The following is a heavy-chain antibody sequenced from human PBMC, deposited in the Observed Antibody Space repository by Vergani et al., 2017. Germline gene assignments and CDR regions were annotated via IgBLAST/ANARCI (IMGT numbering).Heavy chain of an antibody. CDR3: ARVKVYDAGAFDI. CDR1: GFTFISYS. CDR2: ISISSSYI. V-gene: IGHV3-21*01. J-gene: IGHJ3*02. Sequence: VQLVESGGGLVKPGGSLRLSCAASGFTFISYSMNWVRQDPGKGLEWVSSISISSSYIYYADSVKGRFTISRDNAKNSLYLQMNSLRAEDTAVYYCARVKVYDAGAFDIWGQGTMVTVSS. D-gene: IGHD1-14*01.